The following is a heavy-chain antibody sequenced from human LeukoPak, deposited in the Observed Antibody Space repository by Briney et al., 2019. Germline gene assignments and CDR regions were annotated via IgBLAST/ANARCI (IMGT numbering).Heavy chain of an antibody. CDR3: ARSLVPAAPPGWFDP. CDR2: VNHSGST. CDR1: GGSFSGYY. V-gene: IGHV4-34*01. J-gene: IGHJ5*02. D-gene: IGHD2-2*01. Sequence: PSETLSLTCAVCGGSFSGYYWSWIRQPPGKGLEWIGEVNHSGSTNYNPSLKSRVTISVDTSKNQFSLKLSSVTAADTAVYYCARSLVPAAPPGWFDPWGQGTLVTVSS.